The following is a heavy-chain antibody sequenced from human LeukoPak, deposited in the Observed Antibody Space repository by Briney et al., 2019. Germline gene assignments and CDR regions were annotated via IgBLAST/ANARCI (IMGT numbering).Heavy chain of an antibody. J-gene: IGHJ4*02. CDR3: AKVVKAEYYDFWSGYTGRNY. D-gene: IGHD3-3*01. V-gene: IGHV3-30*02. Sequence: GGSLRLSCVASGFTFSSFGMHWVRQASGKGLEWLAFIRYDGSNKYYADSVKGRFTISRDNSKNTLYLQMNSLRAEDTAVYYCAKVVKAEYYDFWSGYTGRNYWGQGTLVTVSS. CDR2: IRYDGSNK. CDR1: GFTFSSFG.